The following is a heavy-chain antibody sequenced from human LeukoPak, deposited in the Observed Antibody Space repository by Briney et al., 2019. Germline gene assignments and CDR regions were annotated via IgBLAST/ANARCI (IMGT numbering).Heavy chain of an antibody. CDR1: GGTFSSYA. CDR2: IIPIFGTA. J-gene: IGHJ3*02. V-gene: IGHV1-69*06. D-gene: IGHD3-10*01. CDR3: ARDRGVYHAFDI. Sequence: ASVKVSCKASGGTFSSYAISWVRQARGQGLEWMGGIIPIFGTANYAQKFQGRVTITADKSTSTAYMELSSLRSEDTAVYYCARDRGVYHAFDIWGQGTMVTVSS.